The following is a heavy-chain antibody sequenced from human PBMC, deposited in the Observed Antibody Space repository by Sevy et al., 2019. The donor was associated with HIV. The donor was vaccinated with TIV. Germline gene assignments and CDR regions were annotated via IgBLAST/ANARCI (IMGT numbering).Heavy chain of an antibody. Sequence: GGSLRLSCAASGFIFSDYTLHWVRQAPGTGLEWVAVISYDGSFTYYADSVEGRFTISRDNSRNTLFLQMNSLRHEDTAVYYCARSQSSSWHYFDYWGQGPLVTVSS. CDR3: ARSQSSSWHYFDY. CDR2: ISYDGSFT. V-gene: IGHV3-30*04. D-gene: IGHD6-13*01. J-gene: IGHJ4*02. CDR1: GFIFSDYT.